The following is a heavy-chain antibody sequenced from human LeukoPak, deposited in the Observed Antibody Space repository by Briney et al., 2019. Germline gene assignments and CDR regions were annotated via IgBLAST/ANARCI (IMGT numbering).Heavy chain of an antibody. CDR2: INSDGSST. V-gene: IGHV3-74*01. CDR3: ASLRWLPHIYYYYGMDV. CDR1: GFTFSSYW. Sequence: GGSLRLSCGASGFTFSSYWMHWARRAPGKGLVWVSRINSDGSSTSYADSVKGRFTISRDNAKNTLYLQMNSLRAEDTAVYYCASLRWLPHIYYYYGMDVWGQGTTVTVSS. J-gene: IGHJ6*02. D-gene: IGHD5-24*01.